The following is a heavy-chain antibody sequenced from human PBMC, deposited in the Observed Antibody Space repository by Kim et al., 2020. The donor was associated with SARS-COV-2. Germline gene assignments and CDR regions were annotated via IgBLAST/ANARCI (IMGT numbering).Heavy chain of an antibody. CDR2: ISAYNGNT. D-gene: IGHD3-22*01. V-gene: IGHV1-18*01. CDR1: GYTFTSYG. J-gene: IGHJ3*02. CDR3: ARDLEGSYYDSSGYFLGPPTNHFDI. Sequence: ASVKVSCKASGYTFTSYGISWVRQAPGQGLEWMGWISAYNGNTNYAQKLQGRVTMTTDTSTSTAYMELRSLRSDDTAVYYCARDLEGSYYDSSGYFLGPPTNHFDIWGQGTMVTVSS.